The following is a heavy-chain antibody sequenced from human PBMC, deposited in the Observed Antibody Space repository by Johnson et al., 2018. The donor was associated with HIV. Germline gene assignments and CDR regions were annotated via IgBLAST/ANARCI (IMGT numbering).Heavy chain of an antibody. V-gene: IGHV3-53*01. CDR3: AREITLIMGALDAFDI. D-gene: IGHD1-26*01. J-gene: IGHJ3*02. Sequence: VQLVESGGGLIQPGGSLRLSCAASGFTVSRNYMSWVRQAPGKGLEWVSVIYSGRSTDDADSVKGRFTIARDNSKNTMYLQMNRLRADDTAVYYCAREITLIMGALDAFDIWGQGTMVTVSS. CDR1: GFTVSRNY. CDR2: IYSGRST.